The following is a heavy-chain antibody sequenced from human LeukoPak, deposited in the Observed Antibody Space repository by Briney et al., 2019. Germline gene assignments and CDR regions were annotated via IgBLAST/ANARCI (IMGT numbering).Heavy chain of an antibody. J-gene: IGHJ4*02. CDR3: TRASTGSTPYYFDY. CDR1: GFTFSDHY. Sequence: GGSLRLSCAASGFTFSDHYMDWVRQAPGKGLEWVCRIRNKANSYTTEYAASVKGRFTVSRDDSKNSLFLQMLSLKTEDTAMYYCTRASTGSTPYYFDYWGQGALVTVSS. CDR2: IRNKANSYTT. D-gene: IGHD3-9*01. V-gene: IGHV3-72*01.